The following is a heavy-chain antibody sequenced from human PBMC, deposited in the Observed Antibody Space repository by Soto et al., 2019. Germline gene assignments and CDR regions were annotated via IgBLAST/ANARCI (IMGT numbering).Heavy chain of an antibody. CDR2: IYYSGST. V-gene: IGHV4-59*01. J-gene: IGHJ4*02. CDR3: ARASITGTTWYGYYFDY. D-gene: IGHD1-7*01. CDR1: GGSISSYY. Sequence: SETLSLTCSDSGGSISSYYWSWVRQPPGQGLEWIGYIYYSGSTNYNPSLKSRVTISVDTSKNQFSLKLSSVTAADTAVYYCARASITGTTWYGYYFDYWGQGTLVTVSS.